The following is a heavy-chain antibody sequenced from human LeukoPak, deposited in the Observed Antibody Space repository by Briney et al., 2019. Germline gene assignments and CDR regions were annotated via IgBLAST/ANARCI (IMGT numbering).Heavy chain of an antibody. V-gene: IGHV3-20*04. D-gene: IGHD3-10*01. CDR2: INWNGGST. CDR3: ARVRSVRLYYFDY. J-gene: IGHJ4*02. Sequence: GGSLRLSCAASGFTFSSYWMSWVRQAPGKGLEWVSGINWNGGSTGYADFVKGRFTISRDNAKNSLYLQMNSLRADDTALYYCARVRSVRLYYFDYWGQGTLVTVSS. CDR1: GFTFSSYW.